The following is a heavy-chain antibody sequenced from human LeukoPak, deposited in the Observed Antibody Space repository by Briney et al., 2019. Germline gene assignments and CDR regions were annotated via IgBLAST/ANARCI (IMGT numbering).Heavy chain of an antibody. V-gene: IGHV3-73*01. CDR2: IRSKANSYAP. CDR1: GFTFSDPA. J-gene: IGHJ4*02. Sequence: PGGSLRLSCAASGFTFSDPAVHWVRQASGNGLEWVGRIRSKANSYAPAYGASVKGRFTVSRDDSKNTAYLQMNSLKTEDTAVYYCTRPATENGDFDYWGQGTLVIVSS. D-gene: IGHD4-17*01. CDR3: TRPATENGDFDY.